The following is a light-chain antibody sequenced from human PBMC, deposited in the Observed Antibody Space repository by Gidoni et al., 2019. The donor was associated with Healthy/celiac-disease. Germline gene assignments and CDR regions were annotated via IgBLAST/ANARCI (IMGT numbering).Light chain of an antibody. Sequence: SYVLTQPPSVSVAPGQTARITCGGNNIGSKSVHWYQQKPGQAPVLVVYDDRDRHSGIPERFSGSNSGNTATLTISRVEAGDEADYYCQVWDSSSDLFGTGTKVTVL. CDR3: QVWDSSSDL. CDR2: DDR. CDR1: NIGSKS. J-gene: IGLJ1*01. V-gene: IGLV3-21*02.